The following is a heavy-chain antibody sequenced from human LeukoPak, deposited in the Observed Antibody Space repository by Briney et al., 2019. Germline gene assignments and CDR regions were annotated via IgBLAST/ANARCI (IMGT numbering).Heavy chain of an antibody. D-gene: IGHD1-1*01. J-gene: IGHJ5*02. V-gene: IGHV4-59*01. CDR2: SGST. Sequence: SETLSLTCTVSGGSISDYYWSWIRQPPGRGLEWIAYSGSTNYNPSLKSRVIISVDTSKNQFSLKLSPVTAADTAVYYCARDRLQLQSWGQGTLVTVSS. CDR3: ARDRLQLQS. CDR1: GGSISDYY.